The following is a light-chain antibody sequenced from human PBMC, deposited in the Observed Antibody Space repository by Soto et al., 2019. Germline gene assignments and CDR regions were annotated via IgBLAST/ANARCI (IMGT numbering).Light chain of an antibody. Sequence: DIQMTQSPSTLSASVGDRVTITCRASQSISSWLAWYQQKPGKAPKLLIYKASSLRSGVPSRFSGRGSGTEFTLTISSLQPDDFATYYCQQYNSYSYTFGQGTKLEIK. CDR3: QQYNSYSYT. J-gene: IGKJ2*01. CDR2: KAS. CDR1: QSISSW. V-gene: IGKV1-5*03.